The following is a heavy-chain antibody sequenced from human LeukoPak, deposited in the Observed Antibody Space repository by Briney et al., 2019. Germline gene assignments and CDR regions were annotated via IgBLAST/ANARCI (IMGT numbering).Heavy chain of an antibody. V-gene: IGHV1-18*04. CDR1: GYTFTGYY. CDR2: INPNSGNT. D-gene: IGHD3-9*01. CDR3: ARGYDILTGYLDY. J-gene: IGHJ4*02. Sequence: ASVKVSCKASGYTFTGYYIHWVRQAPGQGLEWMGWINPNSGNTNYAQKLQGRVTMTTDTSTSTAYMELRSLRSDDTAVYYCARGYDILTGYLDYWGQGTLVTVSS.